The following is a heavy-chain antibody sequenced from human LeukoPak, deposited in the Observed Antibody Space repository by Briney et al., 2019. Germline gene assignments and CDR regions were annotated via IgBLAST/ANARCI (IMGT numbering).Heavy chain of an antibody. Sequence: PGGSLRLSCAASGFTFSSYSMNWVRQAPGKGRGWVSSISSSSRHIYYADSVKGRFTIFRDDAKNSLFLQMDSLRVEDTAMYYCVRDFSTVTTAYLHHWGQGTLLTVSS. CDR1: GFTFSSYS. J-gene: IGHJ1*01. CDR2: ISSSSRHI. V-gene: IGHV3-21*04. CDR3: VRDFSTVTTAYLHH. D-gene: IGHD4-17*01.